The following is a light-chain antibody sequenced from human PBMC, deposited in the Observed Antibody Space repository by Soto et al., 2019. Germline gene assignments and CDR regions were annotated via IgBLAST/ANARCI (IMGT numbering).Light chain of an antibody. Sequence: EIVLTQSPGTLSLSPGERATLSCSASQSVSSSYLAWYQQKPGQAPRLLIYGASSRATGIPDRFSGSGSGTDFTLTISGLEVDDFAVYYCQQRSNWPWTFGQGTKVDIK. J-gene: IGKJ1*01. CDR2: GAS. V-gene: IGKV3D-20*02. CDR3: QQRSNWPWT. CDR1: QSVSSSY.